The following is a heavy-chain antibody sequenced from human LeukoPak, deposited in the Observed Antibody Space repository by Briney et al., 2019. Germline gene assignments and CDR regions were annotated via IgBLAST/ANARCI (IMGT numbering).Heavy chain of an antibody. V-gene: IGHV3-30*03. CDR1: RFTFSSYD. CDR2: ISYDGSNK. CDR3: ARDRLQLQS. J-gene: IGHJ5*02. D-gene: IGHD1-1*01. Sequence: PGGSLRLSCAASRFTFSSYDMHWVRQAPGKGLEWVAVISYDGSNKYYADSVKGRFTISRDNSKNTLYLQMNSLRAEDTAVYYCARDRLQLQSWGQGTLVTVSS.